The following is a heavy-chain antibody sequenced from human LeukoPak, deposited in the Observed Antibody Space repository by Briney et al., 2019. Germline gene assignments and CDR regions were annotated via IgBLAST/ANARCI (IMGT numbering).Heavy chain of an antibody. V-gene: IGHV3-48*03. CDR1: GFTFSSYE. D-gene: IGHD3-16*01. CDR2: ISSSGSTI. J-gene: IGHJ4*02. CDR3: ARDVGGLQNY. Sequence: PGGSLRLSCAASGFTFSSYEMNWVRQAPGEGLEWVSYISSSGSTIYYADSVKGRFTISRDNAKNSLYLQMNSLRAEDTAVYYCARDVGGLQNYWGQGTLVTVSS.